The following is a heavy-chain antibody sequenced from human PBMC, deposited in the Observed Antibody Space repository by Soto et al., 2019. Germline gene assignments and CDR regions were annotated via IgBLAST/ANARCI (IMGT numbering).Heavy chain of an antibody. J-gene: IGHJ4*02. CDR2: IYWDDDK. CDR1: GFSLSTSVVG. D-gene: IGHD3-10*02. CDR3: AHLVFAGITYYFDS. V-gene: IGHV2-5*02. Sequence: QITLKESGPTLVKPTQTLTLTCTFSGFSLSTSVVGVGWIRQPPGKALEWLTFIYWDDDKRNSPFLKSRLTIAKDTSKNQVVLTMTNMDPVDTATYYCAHLVFAGITYYFDSWGQGTLVTVSS.